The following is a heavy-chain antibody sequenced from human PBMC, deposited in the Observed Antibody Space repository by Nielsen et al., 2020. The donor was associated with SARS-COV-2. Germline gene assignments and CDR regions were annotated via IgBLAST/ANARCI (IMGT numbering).Heavy chain of an antibody. Sequence: GESLKISCSASGFTFSSYAMHWVRQAPGKGLGYVSAISSNGGSTYYADSVKGRFTISRDNSKNTLYLQMSSLRAEDTAVYYCVKLSTRDPSRLGILGIFTGSDAFDIWGQGTMVTVSS. CDR3: VKLSTRDPSRLGILGIFTGSDAFDI. CDR1: GFTFSSYA. V-gene: IGHV3-64D*09. D-gene: IGHD3-3*02. CDR2: ISSNGGST. J-gene: IGHJ3*02.